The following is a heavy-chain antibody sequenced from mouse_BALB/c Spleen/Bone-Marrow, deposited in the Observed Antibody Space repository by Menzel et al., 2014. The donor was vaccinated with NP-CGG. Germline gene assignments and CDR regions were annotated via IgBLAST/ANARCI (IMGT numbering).Heavy chain of an antibody. D-gene: IGHD4-1*01. CDR2: ISSGSSTI. J-gene: IGHJ2*01. V-gene: IGHV5-17*02. CDR3: TRGGNWEDFDY. CDR1: GFTFXGFG. Sequence: EVKLVESGGGLVQPGGSRKLSCAATGFTFXGFGMHWVRQPPEKGLEWVAYISSGSSTIFYADTVKGRFTISRDNPKNTLFLQMTSLRSEDTAMYYCTRGGNWEDFDYWGQGTTLTVSS.